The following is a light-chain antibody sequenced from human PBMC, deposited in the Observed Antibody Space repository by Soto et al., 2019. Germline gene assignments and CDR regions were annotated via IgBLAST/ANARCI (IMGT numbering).Light chain of an antibody. CDR3: SSYTSSSTLV. CDR1: SSDVGGYNY. Sequence: QSALTQPASVSGSPGQLITISCTGTSSDVGGYNYVSWYQQYPGKAPKLMIYDVSNRPSGVSNRFSGSKSGNTASLTISGLQAEDEADYYCSSYTSSSTLVFGGGTKLTVL. V-gene: IGLV2-14*01. CDR2: DVS. J-gene: IGLJ2*01.